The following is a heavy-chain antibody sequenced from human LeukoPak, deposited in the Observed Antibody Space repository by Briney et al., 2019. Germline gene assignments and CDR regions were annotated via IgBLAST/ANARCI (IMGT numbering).Heavy chain of an antibody. Sequence: ASVKVSCKASGGTVSSYAISWVRQAPGQGLEWMGGIIPIFGTANYAQKFQGRVTITADESTSTAYMELSSLRSEDTAVYYCARDPDYYGDYDYWGQGTLVTVSS. J-gene: IGHJ4*02. D-gene: IGHD4-17*01. CDR2: IIPIFGTA. CDR3: ARDPDYYGDYDY. CDR1: GGTVSSYA. V-gene: IGHV1-69*13.